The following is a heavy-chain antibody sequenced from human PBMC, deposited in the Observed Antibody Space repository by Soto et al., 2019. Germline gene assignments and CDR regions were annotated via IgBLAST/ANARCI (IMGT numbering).Heavy chain of an antibody. CDR3: ATTRGIAVGGSFDN. Sequence: SETLSLTCTVSGGSISSRSAYLGWIRQPPGKGLEWIGTLYSGSTYSNPSLKSRVTISVDTSKNQFSLKLRSVAAADTAIYYCATTRGIAVGGSFDNWGQGILVTVSS. CDR2: LYSGST. D-gene: IGHD6-19*01. V-gene: IGHV4-39*01. J-gene: IGHJ4*02. CDR1: GGSISSRSAY.